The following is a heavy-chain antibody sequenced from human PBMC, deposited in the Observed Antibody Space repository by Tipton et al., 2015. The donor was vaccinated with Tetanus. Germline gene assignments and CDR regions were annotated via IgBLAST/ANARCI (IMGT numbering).Heavy chain of an antibody. CDR1: GFPFMTYW. J-gene: IGHJ4*02. CDR2: IKRDGSEQ. D-gene: IGHD1-26*01. CDR3: AREKKEAATDY. Sequence: SLRLSCAASGFPFMTYWMTWVRQAPGKGLEWVANIKRDGSEQHYADSVKGRFTISRDNAGNSLYLQMNSLRVEDTAVYYCAREKKEAATDYWGQGTLVSVSS. V-gene: IGHV3-7*01.